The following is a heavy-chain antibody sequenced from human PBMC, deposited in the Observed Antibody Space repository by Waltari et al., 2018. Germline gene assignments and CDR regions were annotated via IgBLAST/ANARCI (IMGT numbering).Heavy chain of an antibody. CDR3: ATTGYCGGGTCLMIY. V-gene: IGHV1-69-2*01. CDR1: GYTFTDYY. J-gene: IGHJ4*02. CDR2: VVPEDGET. Sequence: EVQLVQSGAEVKKPGATVKISCKVSGYTFTDYYMHWVQQAPGKGLEWMGVVVPEDGETIYAEKFQGRVTITADTSTDTAYMELSSLRSEDTAFYYCATTGYCGGGTCLMIYWGQGTLVTVSS. D-gene: IGHD2-15*01.